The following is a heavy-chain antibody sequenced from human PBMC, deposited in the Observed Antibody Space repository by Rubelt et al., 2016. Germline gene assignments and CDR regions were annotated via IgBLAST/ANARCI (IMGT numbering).Heavy chain of an antibody. J-gene: IGHJ4*02. V-gene: IGHV3-30*04. CDR2: ISYDGTNK. D-gene: IGHD6-19*01. CDR1: GFTFSSYA. Sequence: VQLVESGVGVVQPGRSLRLSCAASGFTFSSYAMHWVRQAPGKGLEWVAVISYDGTNKYYADSGKGRFTIARDNSKNTLYLQMNSLRAEDTAVYYCASSSGWYFDYWGQGTLVTVSS. CDR3: ASSSGWYFDY.